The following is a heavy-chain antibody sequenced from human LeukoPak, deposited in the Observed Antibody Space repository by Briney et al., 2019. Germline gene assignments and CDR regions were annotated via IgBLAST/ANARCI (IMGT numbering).Heavy chain of an antibody. D-gene: IGHD3-22*01. Sequence: SVKVSCKASGGTFSSYAISWVRQAPGQGLEWMGRIIPIFGTANYAQKFQGRVTITTDESTSTAYMELSSLRSEDTAVYYCARGHYYYDSSGYYDPTDAFDIWGQGTTVTVSS. CDR3: ARGHYYYDSSGYYDPTDAFDI. CDR2: IIPIFGTA. V-gene: IGHV1-69*05. CDR1: GGTFSSYA. J-gene: IGHJ3*02.